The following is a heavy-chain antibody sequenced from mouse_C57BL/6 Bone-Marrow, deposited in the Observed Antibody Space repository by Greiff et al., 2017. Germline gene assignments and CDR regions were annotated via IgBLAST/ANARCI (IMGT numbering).Heavy chain of an antibody. J-gene: IGHJ2*01. V-gene: IGHV14-4*01. CDR2: IDPENCDT. D-gene: IGHD2-3*01. CDR3: TTLYDGY. Sequence: QGLEWIGWIDPENCDTEYASKFQGKATITADTSSNTAYLQLSSLTSEDTAVYYCTTLYDGYWGQGTTLTVSS.